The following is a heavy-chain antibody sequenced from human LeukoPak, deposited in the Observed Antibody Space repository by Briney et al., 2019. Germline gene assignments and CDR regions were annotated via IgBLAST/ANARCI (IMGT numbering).Heavy chain of an antibody. CDR3: AREPIAAAGKDY. J-gene: IGHJ4*02. V-gene: IGHV4-4*07. CDR2: IYTSGST. Sequence: PSETLSLTCTVSGGSIRSYYWCWIRQPAGKGLELVGRIYTSGSTNYNPSLKSRVTISVSKSKNQFSLQLSPVTAADTAVYYCAREPIAAAGKDYWGQGTLVSVSS. D-gene: IGHD6-13*01. CDR1: GGSIRSYY.